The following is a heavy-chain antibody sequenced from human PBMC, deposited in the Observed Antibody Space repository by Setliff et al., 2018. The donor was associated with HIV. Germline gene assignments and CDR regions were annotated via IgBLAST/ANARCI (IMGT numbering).Heavy chain of an antibody. CDR2: INADNGGT. CDR1: GYTFTDYY. J-gene: IGHJ6*02. V-gene: IGHV1-2*02. CDR3: AREIGDYYDSSGYYPPTDYYYGMDV. D-gene: IGHD3-22*01. Sequence: ASVKVSCKASGYTFTDYYMHWVRQAPGQGLEWMGWINADNGGTKYSQKFQGRLTITRDTSANTVYMELRSLRSDDTAVYYCAREIGDYYDSSGYYPPTDYYYGMDVWGQGTTVTVSS.